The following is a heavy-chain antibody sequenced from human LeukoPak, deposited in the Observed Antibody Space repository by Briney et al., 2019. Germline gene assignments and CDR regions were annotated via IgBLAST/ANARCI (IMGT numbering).Heavy chain of an antibody. CDR2: ISGSGGST. D-gene: IGHD3-22*01. Sequence: GGSLRLSCAASGFTFSSYAMSWVRQAPGEGLEWVSAISGSGGSTYYADSVKGRFTISRDNSKNTLYLQMNSLRAEDTAVYYCAKEGLEGYYDSSGYYYYFDYWGQGTLVTVSS. CDR3: AKEGLEGYYDSSGYYYYFDY. CDR1: GFTFSSYA. J-gene: IGHJ4*02. V-gene: IGHV3-23*01.